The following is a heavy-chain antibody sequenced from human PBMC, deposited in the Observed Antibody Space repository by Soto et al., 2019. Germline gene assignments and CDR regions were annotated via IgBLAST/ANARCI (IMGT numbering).Heavy chain of an antibody. D-gene: IGHD7-27*01. CDR2: MSPKSGNT. J-gene: IGHJ4*02. CDR1: GYTFTSYD. CDR3: ARGPPNWGFDS. V-gene: IGHV1-8*01. Sequence: QVQLVQSGAEVKKPGASVKVSCKASGYTFTSYDINWVREASGQGLEWMGWMSPKSGNTGYAQKFRGRVTMTRSTSISTAYMELSSLTSEDTGVYYCARGPPNWGFDSWGQGTLVTVSS.